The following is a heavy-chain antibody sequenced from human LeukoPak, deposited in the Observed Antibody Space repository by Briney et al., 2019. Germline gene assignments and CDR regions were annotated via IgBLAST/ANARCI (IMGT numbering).Heavy chain of an antibody. J-gene: IGHJ4*02. CDR3: ARDRSGGKGFDY. CDR1: GYTFTSYD. CDR2: MNPNSGNT. V-gene: IGHV1-8*03. D-gene: IGHD2-15*01. Sequence: GASVKVSCKASGYTFTSYDINWVRQATGQGLEWMGWMNPNSGNTGYAQKFQGRVTITRNTSISTAYMELSSLRSEDTAVYYCARDRSGGKGFDYWGQGTLVTVSS.